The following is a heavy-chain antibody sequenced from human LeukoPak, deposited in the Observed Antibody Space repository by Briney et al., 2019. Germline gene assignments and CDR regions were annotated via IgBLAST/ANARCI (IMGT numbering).Heavy chain of an antibody. CDR3: ARDFGNYSSSSGYYYYYGKDV. J-gene: IGHJ6*02. D-gene: IGHD6-6*01. V-gene: IGHV3-48*03. CDR1: GLLYRRYE. Sequence: GVPLRLSCTASGLLYRRYEIICLRQAPGKGREGVTYINKSCSTIYYADSVKGRFTISRDDAKNSLYLQMNSLRAEDTAVYYCARDFGNYSSSSGYYYYYGKDVWGQGTTVTVSS. CDR2: INKSCSTI.